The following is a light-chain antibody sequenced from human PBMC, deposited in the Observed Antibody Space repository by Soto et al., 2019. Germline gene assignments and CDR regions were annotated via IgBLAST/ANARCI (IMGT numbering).Light chain of an antibody. V-gene: IGLV4-69*01. J-gene: IGLJ1*01. Sequence: QAVVTQSPSASASLGASVKLTCTLSSGHSSYAIAWHQQQPEKGPRYLMKLNSDGSHSKGDGIPDRFSGSSSGAERYLTISSLQSEDEADYYCQTWGTGILVFGTGTMLTVL. CDR3: QTWGTGILV. CDR2: LNSDGSH. CDR1: SGHSSYA.